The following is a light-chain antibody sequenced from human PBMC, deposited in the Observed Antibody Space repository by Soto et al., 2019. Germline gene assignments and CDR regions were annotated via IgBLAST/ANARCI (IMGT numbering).Light chain of an antibody. V-gene: IGLV5-45*03. Sequence: QAVVTQPSSLSASPGASASLTCTLRSGINVGTYTIYWYQQKAGSPPQYLLRYKSDSHKQQGSGVPSRFSGSKDASANAGILLISGLQSEDEADYYCMIWHSSAVVFGGGTKVTVL. CDR1: SGINVGTYT. CDR3: MIWHSSAVV. J-gene: IGLJ3*02. CDR2: YKSDSHK.